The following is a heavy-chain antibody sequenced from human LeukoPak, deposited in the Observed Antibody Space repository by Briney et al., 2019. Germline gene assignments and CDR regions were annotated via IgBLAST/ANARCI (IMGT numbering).Heavy chain of an antibody. D-gene: IGHD6-13*01. J-gene: IGHJ4*02. CDR3: ARDSRVSGIAAAGLDY. CDR1: GFSFSRYE. Sequence: GGSLRLSCLASGFSFSRYEMNWVRQVPGKGLEWVSYISSSGSTIYYADSVKGRFTISRDNAKNSLYLQMNSLRAEDTAVYYCARDSRVSGIAAAGLDYWGQGTLVTVSS. CDR2: ISSSGSTI. V-gene: IGHV3-48*03.